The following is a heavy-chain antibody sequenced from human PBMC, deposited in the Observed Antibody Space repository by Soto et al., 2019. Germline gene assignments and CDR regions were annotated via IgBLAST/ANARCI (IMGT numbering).Heavy chain of an antibody. CDR3: AREVGSTFRLDS. CDR1: GFTFSTYA. J-gene: IGHJ5*01. CDR2: VSDNGEKT. V-gene: IGHV3-30*04. D-gene: IGHD1-26*01. Sequence: QVQLVESGGGVVLPGRSLRLSCAASGFTFSTYAMHWVRQAPGKGLEWVAVVSDNGEKTFYADSLRGRFTISRDNSKNTLSLQINSRSAEDAALYFCAREVGSTFRLDSWGQGTLVSVSS.